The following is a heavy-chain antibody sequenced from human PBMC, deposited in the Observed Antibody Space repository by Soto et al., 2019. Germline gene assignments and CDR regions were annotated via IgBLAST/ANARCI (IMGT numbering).Heavy chain of an antibody. V-gene: IGHV4-30-2*01. CDR2: IYHSGGT. CDR1: GGSISSGGYS. CDR3: ARDSRSGYYLDY. D-gene: IGHD3-22*01. J-gene: IGHJ4*02. Sequence: QLQLQESGSGLVKPSQTLSLTCAVSGGSISSGGYSWNWIRQPPGKGLGWIGYIYHSGGTDYNPSLKSRVTITVDSSNNQFSLKLSSVTAADTAVYYCARDSRSGYYLDYWGQGTLVTVSS.